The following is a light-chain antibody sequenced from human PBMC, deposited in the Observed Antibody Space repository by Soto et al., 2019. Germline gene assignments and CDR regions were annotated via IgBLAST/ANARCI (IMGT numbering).Light chain of an antibody. Sequence: AIRMTQSPSSLSASTGDRVTITCRASQGISSYLAWYQQKPGKAPKLLIYAASTLQSGVPSRFSGSGSGTDFTLTISCLESEDFATYYCHQYYSYTAWTFGQGTKMEIK. J-gene: IGKJ1*01. CDR2: AAS. CDR1: QGISSY. V-gene: IGKV1-8*01. CDR3: HQYYSYTAWT.